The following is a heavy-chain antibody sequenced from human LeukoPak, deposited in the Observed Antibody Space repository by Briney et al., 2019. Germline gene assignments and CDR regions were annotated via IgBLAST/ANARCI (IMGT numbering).Heavy chain of an antibody. CDR2: IYYSGST. D-gene: IGHD3-10*01. CDR3: ARHFDHVGSGIYEY. V-gene: IGHV4-59*08. CDR1: RGSMSSYY. Sequence: SETLSLTCTVSRGSMSSYYWSWIRQPPGKGLEWIAYIYYSGSTSYNPSLKSRVTILVDTSNNQFSLKLSSVTAADTAVYYCARHFDHVGSGIYEYWGQGTLVTVSS. J-gene: IGHJ4*02.